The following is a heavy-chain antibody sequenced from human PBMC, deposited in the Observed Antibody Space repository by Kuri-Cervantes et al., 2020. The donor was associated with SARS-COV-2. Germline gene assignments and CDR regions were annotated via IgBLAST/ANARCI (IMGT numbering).Heavy chain of an antibody. V-gene: IGHV1-46*03. CDR2: INPSGGST. CDR3: ARVVPAAINGMDV. D-gene: IGHD2-2*01. Sequence: ASVKVSCKASGGTFSSYTISWVRQAPGQGLEWMGIINPSGGSTSYAQKFQGRVTMTRDTSTSTVYMELSSLRSEDTAVYYCARVVPAAINGMDVWSQGTTVTVSS. CDR1: GGTFSSYT. J-gene: IGHJ6*02.